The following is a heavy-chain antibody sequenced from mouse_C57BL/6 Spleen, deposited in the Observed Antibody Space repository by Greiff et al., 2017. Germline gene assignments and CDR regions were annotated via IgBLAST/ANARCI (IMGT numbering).Heavy chain of an antibody. CDR3: AREEDYYGEDY. CDR1: GYAFSSSW. D-gene: IGHD1-1*01. J-gene: IGHJ2*01. CDR2: IYPGDGDT. Sequence: QVQLQQSGPELVKPGASVKISCKASGYAFSSSWMNWVKQRPGKGLEWIGRIYPGDGDTNYNGKFKGKATLTADKSSSTAYMQLSSLTSEDSAVYFCAREEDYYGEDYWGQGTTLTVSS. V-gene: IGHV1-82*01.